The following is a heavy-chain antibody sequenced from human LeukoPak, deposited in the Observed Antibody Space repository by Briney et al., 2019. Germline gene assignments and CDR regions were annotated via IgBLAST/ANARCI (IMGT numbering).Heavy chain of an antibody. CDR1: GYTFTSYY. D-gene: IGHD5-24*01. J-gene: IGHJ4*02. V-gene: IGHV1-46*01. CDR3: TRDGDGYNSDYFDY. Sequence: ASVKVSCKASGYTFTSYYMHWVRQAPGQGLEWMGIIDPSGGSTSYAQKFQGRVTMTRDTSTSTAYMELSRLRYEDTAVYYCTRDGDGYNSDYFDYWGQGTLVTVSS. CDR2: IDPSGGST.